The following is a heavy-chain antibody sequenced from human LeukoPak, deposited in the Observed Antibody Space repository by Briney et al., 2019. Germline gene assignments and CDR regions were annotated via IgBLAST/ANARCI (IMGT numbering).Heavy chain of an antibody. V-gene: IGHV3-7*04. CDR2: INPDGSGT. CDR3: ARAINYNFDQ. D-gene: IGHD4-11*01. J-gene: IGHJ4*02. Sequence: SPRLSCAASGFSFGTYWMTWVCQAPGKGLEWVANINPDGSGTYHVDSVKGRFTISRDNAKNSLYLQMTSLRAEDTAVYYCARAINYNFDQRGQGTLVTVSS. CDR1: GFSFGTYW.